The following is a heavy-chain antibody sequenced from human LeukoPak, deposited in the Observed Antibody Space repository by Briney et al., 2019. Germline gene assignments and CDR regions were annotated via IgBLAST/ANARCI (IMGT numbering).Heavy chain of an antibody. CDR3: ARGRGSRSWYRRFDY. D-gene: IGHD6-13*01. J-gene: IGHJ4*02. CDR1: GYTFTSYD. CDR2: INPNSGNT. V-gene: IGHV1-8*01. Sequence: ASVKVSCKASGYTFTSYDINWVRQATGQGLEWMGWINPNSGNTGYAQKFQGRVTITRNTSISTAYMELSSLRSEDTAVYYCARGRGSRSWYRRFDYWGQGTLVTVSS.